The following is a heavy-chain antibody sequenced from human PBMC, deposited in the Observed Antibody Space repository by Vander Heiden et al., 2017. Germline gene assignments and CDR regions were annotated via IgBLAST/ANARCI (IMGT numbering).Heavy chain of an antibody. CDR2: IWYDGSNK. CDR3: ARDDSSGWGFDY. D-gene: IGHD6-19*01. J-gene: IGHJ4*02. CDR1: EVTFSSYG. Sequence: QVQLVESGGGVVQPGRSLRLSWAASEVTFSSYGMHWVRQAPGKGLEWVAVIWYDGSNKYYADSVKGRFTISRDNSKNTLYLQMNSLRAEDTAVYYCARDDSSGWGFDYWGQGTLVTVSS. V-gene: IGHV3-33*01.